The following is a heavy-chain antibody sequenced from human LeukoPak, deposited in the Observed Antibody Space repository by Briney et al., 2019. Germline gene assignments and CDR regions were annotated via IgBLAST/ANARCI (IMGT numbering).Heavy chain of an antibody. D-gene: IGHD6-19*01. Sequence: GGSLRLSCAASGFTFGSYGMTWVRQAPGKGLEWVSTISGNGDDTFYADSVEGRFTISRDNSKNTLFLQMNSLRAEDTAIYFCAKSWLELDYWGQGTLVTVSS. CDR3: AKSWLELDY. CDR1: GFTFGSYG. J-gene: IGHJ4*02. V-gene: IGHV3-23*01. CDR2: ISGNGDDT.